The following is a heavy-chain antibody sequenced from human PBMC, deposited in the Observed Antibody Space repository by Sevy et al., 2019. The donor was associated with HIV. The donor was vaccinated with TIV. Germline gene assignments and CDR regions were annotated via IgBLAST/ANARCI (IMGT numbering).Heavy chain of an antibody. J-gene: IGHJ6*03. Sequence: GGSLRLSCAASGFTFSKYWMSWVRQAPGKGLEWVANIQEDGSGKYYVDAVKGRFTISRDNAKNSLYLQMNSLRAEDTAVYYCATDPFSVTSSYDYMDVWGKGTTVTVSS. CDR2: IQEDGSGK. V-gene: IGHV3-7*01. D-gene: IGHD4-17*01. CDR1: GFTFSKYW. CDR3: ATDPFSVTSSYDYMDV.